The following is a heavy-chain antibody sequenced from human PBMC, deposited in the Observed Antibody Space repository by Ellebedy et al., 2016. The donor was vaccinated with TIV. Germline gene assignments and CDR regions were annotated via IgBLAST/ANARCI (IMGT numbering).Heavy chain of an antibody. V-gene: IGHV3-30*18. CDR3: VKVIATSGWPYYFHY. D-gene: IGHD6-19*01. Sequence: GESLKISCAASGFTLNTYGMHWVRQTPDRGLEWVAFISSDGSEKYYVGSVKGRFTISRDNSQNSLYLQMSSLRAEDTAVYYCVKVIATSGWPYYFHYWGQGTLVTVSS. CDR1: GFTLNTYG. CDR2: ISSDGSEK. J-gene: IGHJ4*02.